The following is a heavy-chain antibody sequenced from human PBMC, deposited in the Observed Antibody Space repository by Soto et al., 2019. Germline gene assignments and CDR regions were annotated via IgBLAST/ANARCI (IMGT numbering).Heavy chain of an antibody. J-gene: IGHJ6*02. CDR3: ATHPAISATSFYGMDV. Sequence: SETLSLTCSVSGASFSSSSYYWGWIRQPPEKGLEWIATMYYSGTTYYNPSLKSRVTVSIDTSKDQFSLKLTSVTAADTAMYYCATHPAISATSFYGMDVWGHGTTVNVSS. CDR1: GASFSSSSYY. CDR2: MYYSGTT. D-gene: IGHD3-3*01. V-gene: IGHV4-39*01.